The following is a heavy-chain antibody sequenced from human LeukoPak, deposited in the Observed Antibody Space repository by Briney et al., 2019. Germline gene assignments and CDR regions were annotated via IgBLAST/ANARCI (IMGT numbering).Heavy chain of an antibody. J-gene: IGHJ3*02. CDR2: INHSGRT. Sequence: SETLSLTCAVYGGSFSGYYWSWTRQPPGKGLEWMGEINHSGRTNYNPSLKSRVTISVDTSKKQFSLKLSSVTAADTAVYYCARFAYYYDSSGYHDAFDIWGQGTMVTVSS. CDR1: GGSFSGYY. CDR3: ARFAYYYDSSGYHDAFDI. D-gene: IGHD3-22*01. V-gene: IGHV4-34*01.